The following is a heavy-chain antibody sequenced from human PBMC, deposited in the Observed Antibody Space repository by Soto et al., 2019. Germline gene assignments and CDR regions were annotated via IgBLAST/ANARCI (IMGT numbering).Heavy chain of an antibody. D-gene: IGHD2-2*01. Sequence: QVQLVQSGAEIKKPGASVKVSCKASGYTFTDYGISWVRQAPGQGFEWMGWITAYNSNTKYAQKFQVRVTMTTDTSTSTVYMDLRSLTSDDTAVYYCAREWCSNTGCAGVDYWGQGTLVTVSS. V-gene: IGHV1-18*01. CDR1: GYTFTDYG. CDR3: AREWCSNTGCAGVDY. J-gene: IGHJ4*02. CDR2: ITAYNSNT.